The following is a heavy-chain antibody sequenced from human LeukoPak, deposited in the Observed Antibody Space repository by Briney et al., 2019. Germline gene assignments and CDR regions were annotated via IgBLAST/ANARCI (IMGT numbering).Heavy chain of an antibody. CDR3: ARLVGSLRVSWFDP. Sequence: SETLSLTCTVSGGSISSSSYYWGWIRQPPGKGLEWIGSIYYSGSTYYNPSLKSRVTISVDTSKNQFSLKLSSVTAADTAVYYCARLVGSLRVSWFDPWGQGTLVTVSP. CDR1: GGSISSSSYY. D-gene: IGHD1-26*01. J-gene: IGHJ5*02. V-gene: IGHV4-39*01. CDR2: IYYSGST.